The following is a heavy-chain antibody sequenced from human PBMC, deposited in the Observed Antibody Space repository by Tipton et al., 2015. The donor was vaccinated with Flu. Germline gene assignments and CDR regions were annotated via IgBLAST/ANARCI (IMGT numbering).Heavy chain of an antibody. D-gene: IGHD2-15*01. V-gene: IGHV3-23*01. CDR1: GFTFSNYA. Sequence: SLRLSCTASGFTFSNYAMSWVRQAPARGLEWVSVIGPGGDNPKYADSVKGRFTISRDNSRNTLYLQMNSLRVDDTAVYYCAKYIVVAATRQLDYWGQGTLVTVSS. CDR3: AKYIVVAATRQLDY. J-gene: IGHJ4*02. CDR2: IGPGGDNP.